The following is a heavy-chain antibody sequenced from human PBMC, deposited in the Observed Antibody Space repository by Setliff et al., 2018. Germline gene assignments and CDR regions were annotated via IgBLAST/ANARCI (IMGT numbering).Heavy chain of an antibody. J-gene: IGHJ1*01. Sequence: ASVKVSCKTSGYSFTDYGIAWVRQAPGQGLEWMGWISAHTGNTYSGQKLHDRLTLTTDTSTNTAYMELRSLGSDDTAVYYCSRVVRFCTRVACQTLSGGEFWGQGTLVTVSS. CDR1: GYSFTDYG. CDR2: ISAHTGNT. D-gene: IGHD2-8*01. CDR3: SRVVRFCTRVACQTLSGGEF. V-gene: IGHV1-18*01.